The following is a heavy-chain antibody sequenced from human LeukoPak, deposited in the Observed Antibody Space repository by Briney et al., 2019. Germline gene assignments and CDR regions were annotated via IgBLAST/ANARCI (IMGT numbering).Heavy chain of an antibody. CDR3: SRGRAASFDM. CDR1: GDSISSSY. V-gene: IGHV4-59*01. J-gene: IGHJ3*02. CDR2: IYYTGST. Sequence: TSETLSLTCTVFGDSISSSYWNWIRQPPGKGLEWIGYIYYTGSTTYNPSLKSQVTISVDTSKNQFSLKLNSVTAADTAVYYCSRGRAASFDMWGQGTVVTVSS. D-gene: IGHD5-12*01.